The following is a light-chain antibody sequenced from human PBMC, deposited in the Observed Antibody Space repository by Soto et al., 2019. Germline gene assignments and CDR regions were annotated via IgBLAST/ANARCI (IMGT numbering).Light chain of an antibody. CDR1: QSVSSY. Sequence: EIVLTQSPATLSLYPGERATLSCRASQSVSSYLAWYQPKPGQAPRRLISDASNRATGIPPRFSGSGSGPDFTLPISRLEPEDFAVSYCQQRSNWLWTFGQVTKVELQ. J-gene: IGKJ1*01. V-gene: IGKV3-11*01. CDR3: QQRSNWLWT. CDR2: DAS.